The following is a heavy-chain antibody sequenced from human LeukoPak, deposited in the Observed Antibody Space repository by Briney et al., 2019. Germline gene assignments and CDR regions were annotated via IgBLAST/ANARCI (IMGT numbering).Heavy chain of an antibody. V-gene: IGHV1-2*02. CDR3: ARVYRAIGIAVAGPLGY. CDR2: INPNSGGT. D-gene: IGHD6-19*01. CDR1: GYTFTGYF. Sequence: GASVKVSCKASGYTFTGYFMHWVRQAPGQGLEWIGWINPNSGGTNYAQKFQGRVTMTRDTSISTAYMELSRLRSDDTAVYYCARVYRAIGIAVAGPLGYWGQGTLVTVSS. J-gene: IGHJ4*02.